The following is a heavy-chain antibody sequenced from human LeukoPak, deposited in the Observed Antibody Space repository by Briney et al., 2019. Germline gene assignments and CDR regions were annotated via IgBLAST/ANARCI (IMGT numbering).Heavy chain of an antibody. V-gene: IGHV4-59*01. Sequence: SETLSLTCTVSGGSISSYSWSWIRQPPGKGLEWIGYIYYSGSTNYNPSLKSRVTISVDTSKNQFSLKLSSVTAADTAVYYCAREKIRGGFDYWGQGTLVTVSS. CDR2: IYYSGST. J-gene: IGHJ4*02. CDR3: AREKIRGGFDY. CDR1: GGSISSYS. D-gene: IGHD3-10*01.